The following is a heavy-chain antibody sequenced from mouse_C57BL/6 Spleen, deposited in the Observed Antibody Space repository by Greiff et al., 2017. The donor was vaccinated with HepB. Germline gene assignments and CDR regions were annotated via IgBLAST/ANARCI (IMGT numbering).Heavy chain of an antibody. V-gene: IGHV3-6*01. Sequence: EVKLQESGPGLVKPSQSLSLTCSVTGYSITSGYYWNWIRQFPGNKLEWMGYISYDGSNNYNPSLKNRISITRDRSKNQFFLKLNSVTTEDTATYYCARRSWDDAMDYWGQGTSVTVSS. CDR3: ARRSWDDAMDY. CDR1: GYSITSGYY. D-gene: IGHD4-1*01. J-gene: IGHJ4*01. CDR2: ISYDGSN.